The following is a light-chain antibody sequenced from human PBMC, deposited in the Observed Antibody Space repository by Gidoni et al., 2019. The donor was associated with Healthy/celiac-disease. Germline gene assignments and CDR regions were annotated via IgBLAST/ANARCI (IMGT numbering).Light chain of an antibody. J-gene: IGKJ1*01. CDR2: GAS. Sequence: EIALTQSPGSLSLSPGERANLSCRASHSIRSSYLARYQKRPGHAPRLLIYGASSRATGIPDRFSGSGSGTDFTLTISRVETEDFAVYYCQKYGSSPWTFGEGTKVEIK. CDR1: HSIRSSY. V-gene: IGKV3-20*01. CDR3: QKYGSSPWT.